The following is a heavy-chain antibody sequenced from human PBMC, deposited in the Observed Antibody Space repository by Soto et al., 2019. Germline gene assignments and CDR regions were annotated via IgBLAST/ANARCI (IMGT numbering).Heavy chain of an antibody. J-gene: IGHJ6*03. CDR1: GFTFSDYY. CDR3: ASSPSARRAYYYYYMDV. CDR2: ISSSGSTI. V-gene: IGHV3-11*01. Sequence: GGSLRLSCAASGFTFSDYYMSWIRQAPGKGLEWVSYISSSGSTIYYADSVKGRFTISRDNAKNSLYLQMNSLRAEDTAVYYCASSPSARRAYYYYYMDVWGKGTTVTVSS.